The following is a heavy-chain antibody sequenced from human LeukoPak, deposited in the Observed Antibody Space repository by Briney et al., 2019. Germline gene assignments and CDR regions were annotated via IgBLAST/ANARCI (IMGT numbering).Heavy chain of an antibody. Sequence: HPGGSLRLSCAASGFTFRDYVISWVRQAPGKGLEWVSSISPSGDNTYYAGSVRGRFTLSRDNSKNTVYFQMNSLRAEGTAIYYCAQDWPSAVTTTPGFWGQGTMVIVSS. CDR1: GFTFRDYV. V-gene: IGHV3-23*01. CDR2: ISPSGDNT. J-gene: IGHJ3*01. CDR3: AQDWPSAVTTTPGF. D-gene: IGHD4-17*01.